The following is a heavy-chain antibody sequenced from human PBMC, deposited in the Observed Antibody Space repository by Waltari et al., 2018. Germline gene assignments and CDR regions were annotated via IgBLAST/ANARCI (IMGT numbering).Heavy chain of an antibody. Sequence: QVQLVQSGAEVKKPGASVKVSCKASGYTFTSYAMHWVRQAPGQRLEWMGWINAGNGNTKYSQKCHGRVTITRDTSASTAYMELSSLRSEDTAVYYCAGVHKGSSGWYGGVYYYYGMDVWGQGTTVTVSS. V-gene: IGHV1-3*01. J-gene: IGHJ6*02. CDR3: AGVHKGSSGWYGGVYYYYGMDV. CDR1: GYTFTSYA. D-gene: IGHD6-19*01. CDR2: INAGNGNT.